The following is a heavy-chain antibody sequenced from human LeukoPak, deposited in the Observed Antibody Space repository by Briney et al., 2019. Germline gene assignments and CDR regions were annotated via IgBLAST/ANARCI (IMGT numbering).Heavy chain of an antibody. CDR2: INHSGST. CDR3: ARGVPYYYDSSGYYYFDY. Sequence: SETLSLTCAVYGGSFSGYYWSWIRQPPGKGLEWIGEINHSGSTNYNPSLKSRVTISVDTSKNQFSLKLSSVTAADTAVYYCARGVPYYYDSSGYYYFDYWGQGTLVTVPS. J-gene: IGHJ4*02. V-gene: IGHV4-34*01. D-gene: IGHD3-22*01. CDR1: GGSFSGYY.